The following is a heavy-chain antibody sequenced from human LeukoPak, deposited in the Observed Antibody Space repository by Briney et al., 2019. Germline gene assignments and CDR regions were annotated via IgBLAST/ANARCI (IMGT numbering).Heavy chain of an antibody. CDR3: ARAGSSSTSRRAFDP. V-gene: IGHV4-59*08. Sequence: SETLSLTCTVSGASISSYYWTWIRQPPGKGLEWIGYIYHSGSTNYNPSLKSRVTISIDTSKNQFSLKLSSVTAADTAVYYCARAGSSSTSRRAFDPWGQGTLVTVSS. CDR1: GASISSYY. J-gene: IGHJ5*02. CDR2: IYHSGST. D-gene: IGHD2-2*01.